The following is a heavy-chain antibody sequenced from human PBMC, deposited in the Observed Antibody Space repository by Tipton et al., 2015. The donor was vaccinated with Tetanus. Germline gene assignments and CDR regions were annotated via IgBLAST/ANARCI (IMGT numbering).Heavy chain of an antibody. CDR1: GGSITYYY. D-gene: IGHD2/OR15-2a*01. CDR3: ARVKVSVYVPQVDYSLDS. Sequence: TLSLTCTVSGGSITYYYWSWIRQPPGKGLEWIGHIYYNGSTNCNPSLKSRVTISLDTSKNQFSLRLSSVTAADTAVYHCARVKVSVYVPQVDYSLDSWGQGTLGPVSS. J-gene: IGHJ4*02. CDR2: IYYNGST. V-gene: IGHV4-59*01.